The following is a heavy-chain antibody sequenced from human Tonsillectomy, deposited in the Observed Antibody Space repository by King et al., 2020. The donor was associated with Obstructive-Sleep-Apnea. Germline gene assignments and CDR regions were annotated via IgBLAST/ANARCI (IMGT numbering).Heavy chain of an antibody. Sequence: VQLVESGGGLGQPGRSLRLSCAASGFTFDDYAMHWVRQAPGKGLEWVSGINWNSGYIGYADSVKGRFIISRDNAKNSLYLQMNSLRAEDTAFYDCVKVRAGGVPDAFDIWGQGTMVTVSS. CDR1: GFTFDDYA. CDR3: VKVRAGGVPDAFDI. CDR2: INWNSGYI. J-gene: IGHJ3*02. V-gene: IGHV3-9*01. D-gene: IGHD3-16*01.